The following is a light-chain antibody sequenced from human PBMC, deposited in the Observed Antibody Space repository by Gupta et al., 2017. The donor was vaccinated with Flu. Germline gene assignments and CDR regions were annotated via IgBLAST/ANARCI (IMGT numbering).Light chain of an antibody. V-gene: IGLV2-14*01. Sequence: QSALTQPASVSGSPGQSIAISCTGTSSDVGGYNYVSWYQQHPGKAPKLMMYEVSNRPSGISNRFSGSKSGNTASLTISGLQAEDEADYYCTSYTSSSPVIFGGGTKLTV. CDR3: TSYTSSSPVI. J-gene: IGLJ2*01. CDR1: SSDVGGYNY. CDR2: EVS.